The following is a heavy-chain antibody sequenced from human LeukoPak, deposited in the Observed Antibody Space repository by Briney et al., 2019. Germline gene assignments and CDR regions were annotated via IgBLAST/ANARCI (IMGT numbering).Heavy chain of an antibody. CDR3: ARMGDYGDYLDY. V-gene: IGHV3-21*01. CDR1: GFTFSSYS. CDR2: ISSSSSYI. Sequence: GGSLRLSCAASGFTFSSYSMNWVRQAPGKGLEWVSSISSSSSYIYYADSVGGRFTISRDNAKNSLYLQMNSLRAEDTAVYYCARMGDYGDYLDYWGQGTLVTVSS. J-gene: IGHJ4*02. D-gene: IGHD4-17*01.